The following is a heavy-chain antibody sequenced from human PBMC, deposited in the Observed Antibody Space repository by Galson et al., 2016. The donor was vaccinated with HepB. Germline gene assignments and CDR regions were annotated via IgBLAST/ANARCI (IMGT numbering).Heavy chain of an antibody. CDR2: IIPIFGTT. J-gene: IGHJ5*02. CDR1: GGTLNSHA. CDR3: VRDHRGGGYYFGSWFDP. Sequence: SCKASGGTLNSHAISWVRQAPGQGLEWMGGIIPIFGTTNYAQKFQGRVTITADRFTSTAYMELSSLRSEDTAMYYCVRDHRGGGYYFGSWFDPWGQGTLVTVSS. D-gene: IGHD3-22*01. V-gene: IGHV1-69*06.